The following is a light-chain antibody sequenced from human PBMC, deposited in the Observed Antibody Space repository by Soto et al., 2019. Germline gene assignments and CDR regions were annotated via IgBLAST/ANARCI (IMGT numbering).Light chain of an antibody. CDR2: EVI. Sequence: QSALTQPASVSGSPGQSITISCTGTSSDVGGYNYVSWYQHHPPKAPKLMIYEVINRPSGVSNRFSGSKSGNTASLTISGLQAEDEADYYCSSYTSSDTLVFGGGTKLTVL. CDR3: SSYTSSDTLV. V-gene: IGLV2-14*01. J-gene: IGLJ3*02. CDR1: SSDVGGYNY.